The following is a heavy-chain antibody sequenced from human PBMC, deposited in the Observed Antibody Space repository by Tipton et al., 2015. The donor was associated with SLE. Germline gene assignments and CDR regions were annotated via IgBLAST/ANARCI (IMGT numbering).Heavy chain of an antibody. J-gene: IGHJ4*02. CDR3: ARYAMGAGGRGD. V-gene: IGHV4-59*01. CDR2: IPDSGSS. CDR1: GGSMNRYH. D-gene: IGHD2-15*01. Sequence: TLSLTCTFPGGSMNRYHWSWIRQPPGKGLEWIGQIPDSGSSNYNPSLQSRVTISLDRSRNQFSLKLTSVTSKDTAVYYCARYAMGAGGRGDWDQGTLVTVSS.